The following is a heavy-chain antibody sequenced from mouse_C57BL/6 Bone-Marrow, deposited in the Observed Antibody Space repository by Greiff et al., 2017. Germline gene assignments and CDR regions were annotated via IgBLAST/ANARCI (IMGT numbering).Heavy chain of an antibody. V-gene: IGHV1-78*01. Sequence: QVQLQQSDAELVKPGASVKISCKVSGYTFTDHTIHWMKQRPEQGLEWIGYIYPRDGSTKYNEKFKGKATLTADKSSSTAYMQLNSLTSEDSAVYFCACVTTVVESPYYYAMDYWGQGTSVTVSS. J-gene: IGHJ4*01. CDR3: ACVTTVVESPYYYAMDY. D-gene: IGHD1-1*01. CDR2: IYPRDGST. CDR1: GYTFTDHT.